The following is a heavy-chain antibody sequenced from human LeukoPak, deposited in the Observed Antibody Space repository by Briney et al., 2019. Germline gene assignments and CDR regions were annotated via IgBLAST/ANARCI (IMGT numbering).Heavy chain of an antibody. V-gene: IGHV3-48*03. CDR2: ISSSGSTI. D-gene: IGHD3-22*01. CDR1: GFTFSSYE. Sequence: GGSLRLSCAASGFTFSSYEMNWIRQAPGKGLEWVSYISSSGSTIYYADSVKGRFTISRDNAKNSLYLQMNSLRAEDTAVYYCARAGYYDQIGVDYWGQGTLVTVSS. J-gene: IGHJ4*02. CDR3: ARAGYYDQIGVDY.